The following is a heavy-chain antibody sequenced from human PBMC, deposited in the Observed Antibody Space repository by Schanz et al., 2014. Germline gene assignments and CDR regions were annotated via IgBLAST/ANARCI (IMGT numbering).Heavy chain of an antibody. V-gene: IGHV4-31*03. CDR2: IDDTWGP. J-gene: IGHJ4*02. D-gene: IGHD3-10*01. CDR1: GASITSGGHY. CDR3: ARDRRLQRQSGWDY. Sequence: QVQLQESGPGLVKPSQTLSLTCTVSGASITSGGHYWTWIRQVPGKGLEWIGCIDDTWGPKNNSPLKARVTWSLDASTNQFSLKLSSVTAADTAVYYCARDRRLQRQSGWDYWGQGTLVTVSS.